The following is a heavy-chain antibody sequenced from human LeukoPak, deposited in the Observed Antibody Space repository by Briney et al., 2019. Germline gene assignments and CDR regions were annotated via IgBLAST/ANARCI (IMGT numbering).Heavy chain of an antibody. J-gene: IGHJ6*03. CDR1: GFTFSRYA. Sequence: GGSLRLVCAASGFTFSRYAMSWVRRAPGKGLQWVSIISDSGTSTYYADSVKGRFTISRDNSKNTMYLQMNSLRAEDTAVYYCAKDGAVAATAPYYYYYMDVWGKGTTVTVSS. D-gene: IGHD4/OR15-4a*01. CDR2: ISDSGTST. V-gene: IGHV3-23*01. CDR3: AKDGAVAATAPYYYYYMDV.